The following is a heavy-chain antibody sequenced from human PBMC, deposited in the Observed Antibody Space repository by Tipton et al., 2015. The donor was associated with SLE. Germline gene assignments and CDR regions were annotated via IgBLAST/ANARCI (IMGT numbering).Heavy chain of an antibody. CDR3: ARETTRTRDGLDV. CDR2: MNSNSGNT. Sequence: QSGAEVKRPGASVKVSCKASGFALTNFDINWVRQATGQGLEWMGWMNSNSGNTASAQKFQGRVTMTRDTSISTAYLEVTSLRSEDTAVYYCARETTRTRDGLDVWGQGTTVTVSS. J-gene: IGHJ6*02. V-gene: IGHV1-8*01. CDR1: GFALTNFD. D-gene: IGHD1-1*01.